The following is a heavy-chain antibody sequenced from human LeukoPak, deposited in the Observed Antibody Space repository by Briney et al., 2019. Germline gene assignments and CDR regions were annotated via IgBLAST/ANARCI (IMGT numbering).Heavy chain of an antibody. J-gene: IGHJ6*02. Sequence: SETLSLTCAVYGGSFSGYYWSWIRQPPGKGLEWIGEINHSGSTNYNPSLKSRVTISVDTSKNQFSLKLSSVTAADTAVYYCARGVGSSSPHYYYGMDVWGQGTTVTVSS. CDR1: GGSFSGYY. V-gene: IGHV4-34*09. CDR3: ARGVGSSSPHYYYGMDV. D-gene: IGHD6-6*01. CDR2: INHSGST.